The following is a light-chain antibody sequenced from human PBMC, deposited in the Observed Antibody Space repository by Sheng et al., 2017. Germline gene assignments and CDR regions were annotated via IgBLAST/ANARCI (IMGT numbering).Light chain of an antibody. V-gene: IGKV1-39*01. Sequence: DIQMTQSPSSLSASVGDRVSITCRASQSIANYLNWYQHKPGIAPKLLIFAASSLQSGIPXRFSGSGSGTHFTLTITSLQPDDFATYYCQQSYNSPRTFGQGTKVEIK. J-gene: IGKJ1*01. CDR3: QQSYNSPRT. CDR1: QSIANY. CDR2: AAS.